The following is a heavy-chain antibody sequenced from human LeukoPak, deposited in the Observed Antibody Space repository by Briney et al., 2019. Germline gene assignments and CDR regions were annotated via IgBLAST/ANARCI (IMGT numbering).Heavy chain of an antibody. CDR1: GGSVGSGSYY. Sequence: SETLSLTCTVSGGSVGSGSYYWSWIRQPPGKGLEWIGYIYYSGSTNYNPSLKSRVTISVDTSKNQFSLKLSSVTAADTAVYYCARAHSSGRTFDYWGQGTLVTVSS. J-gene: IGHJ4*02. V-gene: IGHV4-61*01. CDR3: ARAHSSGRTFDY. CDR2: IYYSGST. D-gene: IGHD6-19*01.